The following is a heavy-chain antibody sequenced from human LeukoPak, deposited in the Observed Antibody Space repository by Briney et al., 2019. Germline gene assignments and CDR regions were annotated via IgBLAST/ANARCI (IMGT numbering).Heavy chain of an antibody. V-gene: IGHV4-59*02. CDR2: IYYSGST. CDR3: ARGLVGAAGAFDI. CDR1: XGSVSSYY. Sequence: SETLSLTCTVSXGSVSSYYWSWIRQPPGKGLEWIGYIYYSGSTNYNPSLQSRVTISVDTSKNQFSLKLRSVTAADTAVYYCARGLVGAAGAFDIWGQGTMVTVSS. J-gene: IGHJ3*02. D-gene: IGHD1-26*01.